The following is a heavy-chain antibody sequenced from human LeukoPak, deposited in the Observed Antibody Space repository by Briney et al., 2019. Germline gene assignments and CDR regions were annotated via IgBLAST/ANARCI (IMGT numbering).Heavy chain of an antibody. D-gene: IGHD5-12*01. J-gene: IGHJ4*02. CDR1: GGSISSSKYY. CDR3: ASHSGGYAY. V-gene: IGHV4-39*01. Sequence: PSETLSLTCTVSGGSISSSKYYWGWIRQPPGKGLEWMGTIFNSGNTHYNPSLKSRVTISVDTSKNQFSLNLSSVTAADTAVYYCASHSGGYAYWGQGTLVTVSS. CDR2: IFNSGNT.